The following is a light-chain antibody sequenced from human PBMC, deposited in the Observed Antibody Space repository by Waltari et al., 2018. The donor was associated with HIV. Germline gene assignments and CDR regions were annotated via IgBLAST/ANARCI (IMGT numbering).Light chain of an antibody. J-gene: IGLJ1*01. CDR3: AAWDDSLSGFYV. CDR2: RND. V-gene: IGLV1-47*01. CDR1: NFNIGSNY. Sequence: TISCSGSNFNIGSNYVYWYQHVPGAAPKLLIYRNDQRPSGVPDRFSGSKSGTSASLAISGLRSEDEADYYCAAWDDSLSGFYVLGTGTKVTVL.